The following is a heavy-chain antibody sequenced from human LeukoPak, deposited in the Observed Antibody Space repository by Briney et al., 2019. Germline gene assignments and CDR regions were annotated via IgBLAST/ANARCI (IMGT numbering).Heavy chain of an antibody. CDR2: ISYDGSNK. CDR1: GFTFTSYS. D-gene: IGHD3-10*01. CDR3: ASRFSGGGLDP. V-gene: IGHV3-30-3*01. J-gene: IGHJ5*02. Sequence: GGSLRLSCAASGFTFTSYSMNWVRQAPGKGLEWVAVISYDGSNKYYADSVKGRFTISRDNSKNTLYLQMNSLRAEDTAVYYCASRFSGGGLDPWGQGTLVTVSS.